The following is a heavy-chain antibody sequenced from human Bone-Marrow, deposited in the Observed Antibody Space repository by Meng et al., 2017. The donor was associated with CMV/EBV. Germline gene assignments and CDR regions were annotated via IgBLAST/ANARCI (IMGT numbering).Heavy chain of an antibody. CDR3: ARQGPTYYDFWSGYTGAFDI. D-gene: IGHD3-3*01. CDR1: GYTFTSYY. Sequence: ASVKVSCKASGYTFTSYYMHWVRQAPGQGLEWMGWINPNSGGTNYAQKFQGRVTMTRDTSISTAYMELSRLRSEDTAVYYCARQGPTYYDFWSGYTGAFDIWGQGTMVTVSS. J-gene: IGHJ3*02. CDR2: INPNSGGT. V-gene: IGHV1-2*02.